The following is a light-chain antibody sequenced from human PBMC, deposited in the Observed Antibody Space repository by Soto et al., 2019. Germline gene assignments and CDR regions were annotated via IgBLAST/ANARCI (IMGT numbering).Light chain of an antibody. CDR3: TSYSISSLYV. J-gene: IGLJ1*01. CDR2: DVN. CDR1: SSDVGGYNY. Sequence: QSALTQPASVSGSPGQSITISCTGVSSDVGGYNYVSWYQQHPGKASKLMIYDVNNRPSGVSSRFSGSKSGNTASLTISGLQAEDEADYYCTSYSISSLYVFGTGTKLTVL. V-gene: IGLV2-14*01.